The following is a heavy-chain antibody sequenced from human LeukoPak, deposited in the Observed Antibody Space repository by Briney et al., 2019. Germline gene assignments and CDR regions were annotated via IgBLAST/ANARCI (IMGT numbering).Heavy chain of an antibody. CDR1: GYSLSSGYY. CDR2: IYQTGSI. J-gene: IGHJ6*03. V-gene: IGHV4-38-2*02. Sequence: SETLSLICTVSGYSLSSGYYWGWLRQPPGKGLECIGRIYQTGSIHYNPSLKSRVTISIDTSKNQFSLKLSSVTAADTAVYFCARHRLDHDYYYYMDVWGKGTTVSVSS. CDR3: ARHRLDHDYYYYMDV. D-gene: IGHD1-14*01.